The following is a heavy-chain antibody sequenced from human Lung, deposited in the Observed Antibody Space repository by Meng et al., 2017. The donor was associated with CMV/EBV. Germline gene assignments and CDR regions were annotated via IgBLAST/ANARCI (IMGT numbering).Heavy chain of an antibody. CDR2: IHPHRGDT. D-gene: IGHD1-1*01. Sequence: ASXXVSCKASGYTFTAHYFHWVRQAPGQGLEWMGWIHPHRGDTNYAQQFQGRVTLTRDTSINTGYMELTRLTSDDTAVYYWARDNNWVPYYWGQGTLVTVSS. J-gene: IGHJ4*02. V-gene: IGHV1-2*02. CDR3: ARDNNWVPYY. CDR1: GYTFTAHY.